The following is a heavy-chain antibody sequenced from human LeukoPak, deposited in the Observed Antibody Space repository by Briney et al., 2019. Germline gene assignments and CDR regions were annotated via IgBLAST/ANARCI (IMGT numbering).Heavy chain of an antibody. Sequence: GASVKVSCKASGGTFSSYAISWVRQAPGQGLEWMGRIIPTLGIANYAQKFQGRVTITADKSTSTAYMELSSLRSEDTAVYCCARGSLGYCSGGSCYSWFDPWGQGTLVTVSS. V-gene: IGHV1-69*04. J-gene: IGHJ5*02. CDR3: ARGSLGYCSGGSCYSWFDP. CDR2: IIPTLGIA. CDR1: GGTFSSYA. D-gene: IGHD2-15*01.